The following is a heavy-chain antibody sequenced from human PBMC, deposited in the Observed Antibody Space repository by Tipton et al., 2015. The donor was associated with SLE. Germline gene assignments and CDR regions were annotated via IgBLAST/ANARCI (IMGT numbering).Heavy chain of an antibody. CDR1: GGSINSYF. J-gene: IGHJ4*02. Sequence: TLSLTCTVSGGSINSYFWSWIRQPPGKGLEWIGYIYYSGSTNCNPSLKSRVTISVDTSKNQFSLKLSSVTAADTAGYYCARDANDWGQGTLVTVSS. CDR3: ARDAND. V-gene: IGHV4-59*12. CDR2: IYYSGST.